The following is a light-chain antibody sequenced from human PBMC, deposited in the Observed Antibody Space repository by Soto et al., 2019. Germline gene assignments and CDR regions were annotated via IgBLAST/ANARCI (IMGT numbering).Light chain of an antibody. Sequence: EIVMTQSPLSLPVTPGEPASISCRSSQSLLHRTGYNYLDWYLQKPGQSPQLLIYVGSNRASGVPDRFSGSGSGTDFTLKIXXXXXEDVGVYYCMQALXXXRTFGQGTKXEI. CDR2: VGS. J-gene: IGKJ1*01. V-gene: IGKV2-28*01. CDR3: MQALXXXRT. CDR1: QSLLHRTGYNY.